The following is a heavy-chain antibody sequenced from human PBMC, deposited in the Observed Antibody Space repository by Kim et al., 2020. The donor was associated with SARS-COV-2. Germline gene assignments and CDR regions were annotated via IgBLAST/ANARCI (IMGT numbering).Heavy chain of an antibody. CDR2: ISGSGGST. D-gene: IGHD3-3*01. V-gene: IGHV3-23*01. J-gene: IGHJ4*02. CDR1: GFTFSSYA. Sequence: GGSLRLSCAASGFTFSSYAMSWVRQAPGKGLEWVSAISGSGGSTYYADSVKGRFTISRDNSKNTLYLQMNSLRAEDTAVYYCAKVPFYDFWITAYYFDYWGQGTLVTVSS. CDR3: AKVPFYDFWITAYYFDY.